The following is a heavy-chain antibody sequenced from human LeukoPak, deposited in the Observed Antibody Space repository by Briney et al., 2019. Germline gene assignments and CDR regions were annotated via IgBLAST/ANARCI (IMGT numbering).Heavy chain of an antibody. CDR1: GFTLSNYP. J-gene: IGHJ4*02. D-gene: IGHD3-3*02. CDR3: AKAGVISGWDY. Sequence: GGSLRLSCAASGFTLSNYPVGWVRQSPVKGREWLSAIGEEKYGSWTKSADSVKGRFTISRDNSENTLYLQMDSLTVEDTAVYYCAKAGVISGWDYWGQGVLVTVST. CDR2: IGEEKYGSWT. V-gene: IGHV3-23*01.